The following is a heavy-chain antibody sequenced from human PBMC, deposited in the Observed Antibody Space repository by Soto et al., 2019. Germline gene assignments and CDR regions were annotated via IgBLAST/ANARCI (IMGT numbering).Heavy chain of an antibody. CDR1: GFSLNTGGLG. Sequence: QITLKESGPTLVKPTQTLTLTCTFSGFSLNTGGLGVGWIRQPPGKALEWLALIYWDGDKRYSPSLKSRLTITKDTSNNQVVLTMTDMYPVDTGTYYCAHSRCGSDCLRSYSSHYYYGMDVWGQGTTVTVSS. V-gene: IGHV2-5*02. D-gene: IGHD2-21*02. J-gene: IGHJ6*02. CDR2: IYWDGDK. CDR3: AHSRCGSDCLRSYSSHYYYGMDV.